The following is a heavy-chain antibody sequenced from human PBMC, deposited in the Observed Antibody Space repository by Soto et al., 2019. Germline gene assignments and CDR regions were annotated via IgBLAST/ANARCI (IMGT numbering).Heavy chain of an antibody. V-gene: IGHV4-39*01. CDR3: VSQRTTVPTQAYFDY. CDR1: GGSVTNSSYY. D-gene: IGHD4-17*01. CDR2: VYYRGRS. Sequence: SETLSLTCTVSGGSVTNSSYYWGWIRQSPGKGLEWIGSVYYRGRSYSKSSVKSRVTISVDTSKNRFSLSLNSVTASDTAAYFCVSQRTTVPTQAYFDYWGPGAPVTVSS. J-gene: IGHJ4*02.